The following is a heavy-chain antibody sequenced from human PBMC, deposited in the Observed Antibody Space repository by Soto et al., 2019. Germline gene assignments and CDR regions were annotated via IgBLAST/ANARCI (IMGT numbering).Heavy chain of an antibody. J-gene: IGHJ4*02. Sequence: ASVKVSCKASGYTFTSYDINWVRQATGQRLKWMGWMNPNSGNTGYAQKFQGRVTMTRNTSISTAYMELSSLRSEDTVVYYCARELRRIAVAVPGYWGQGTLVTVSS. CDR2: MNPNSGNT. CDR3: ARELRRIAVAVPGY. V-gene: IGHV1-8*01. D-gene: IGHD6-19*01. CDR1: GYTFTSYD.